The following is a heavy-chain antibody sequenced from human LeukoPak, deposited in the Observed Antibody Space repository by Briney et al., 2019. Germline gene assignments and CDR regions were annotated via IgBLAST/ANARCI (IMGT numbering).Heavy chain of an antibody. J-gene: IGHJ4*02. CDR3: ARVSPNTVTTLQYFDY. CDR2: INPNSGGK. V-gene: IGHV1-2*02. Sequence: ASVKVSCKASGYTFTGYYMHWVRQAPGQGLEWMGWINPNSGGKNYAQKFQGRVTMNRDTSISTAYMELSRLRSDDTAVYYCARVSPNTVTTLQYFDYWGQGTLVTVSS. CDR1: GYTFTGYY. D-gene: IGHD4-17*01.